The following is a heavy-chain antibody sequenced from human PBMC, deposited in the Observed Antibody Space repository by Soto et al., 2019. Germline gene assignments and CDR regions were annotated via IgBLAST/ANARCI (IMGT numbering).Heavy chain of an antibody. V-gene: IGHV4-4*02. CDR3: VRHDRYRFAP. CDR1: GGSITRNW. J-gene: IGHJ5*02. CDR2: IHHSGSF. D-gene: IGHD1-1*01. Sequence: SETRSVTWAGCGGSITRNWWSWVRQPPGKGLEWIGEIHHSGSFNYNPSLRSRVTISIDKSKNQLSLKLTSVTAADMAVYYCVRHDRYRFAPWRQATLVT.